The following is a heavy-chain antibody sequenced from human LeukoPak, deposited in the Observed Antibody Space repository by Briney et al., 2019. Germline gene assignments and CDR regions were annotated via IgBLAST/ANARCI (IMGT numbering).Heavy chain of an antibody. CDR2: ISGSGGNT. Sequence: GGSLRLSCGASGFTFSTCAMNWVRQAPGKGLEWVSSISGSGGNTYYADSVKGRFTISRDNSKNTLYLQMNSLRAEDTAVYYCAKDLNYDFWSGYYGYFDYWGQGTLVTVSS. V-gene: IGHV3-23*01. CDR1: GFTFSTCA. J-gene: IGHJ4*02. D-gene: IGHD3-3*01. CDR3: AKDLNYDFWSGYYGYFDY.